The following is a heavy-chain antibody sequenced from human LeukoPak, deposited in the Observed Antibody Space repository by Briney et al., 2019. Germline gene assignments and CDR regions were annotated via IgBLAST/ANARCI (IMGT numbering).Heavy chain of an antibody. V-gene: IGHV3-21*01. CDR2: ISSSSSYI. Sequence: PGGSLRLSCAASGFTFSSYSMNWVRQAPGKGLEWVSSISSSSSYIYYADSVKGRFTISRDNAKNSLYLQMNSLRAEDTAVYYCARDSLPVDAFDIWGQGTMVTVSS. J-gene: IGHJ3*02. CDR1: GFTFSSYS. CDR3: ARDSLPVDAFDI.